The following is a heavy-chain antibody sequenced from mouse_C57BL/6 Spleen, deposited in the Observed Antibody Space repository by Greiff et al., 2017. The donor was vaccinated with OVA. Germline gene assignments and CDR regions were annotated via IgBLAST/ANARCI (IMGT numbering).Heavy chain of an antibody. J-gene: IGHJ2*01. CDR1: GYTFTSYG. Sequence: QVQRKESGAELVKPGASVKMSCKASGYTFTSYGITWVQQRPGQGLEWIGDIYPGSGRTNYNEKFTSKATPTVDTSSRTAYMMLSRLTSEDAAVYYCAREETGTVDYWGQGTTLTVSS. V-gene: IGHV1-55*01. D-gene: IGHD4-1*01. CDR3: AREETGTVDY. CDR2: IYPGSGRT.